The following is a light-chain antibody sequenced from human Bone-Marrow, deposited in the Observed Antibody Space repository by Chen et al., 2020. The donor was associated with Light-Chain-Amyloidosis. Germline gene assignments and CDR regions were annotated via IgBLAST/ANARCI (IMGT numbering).Light chain of an antibody. V-gene: IGLV3-21*02. CDR3: EVWDRSSDRPV. Sequence: SYVLTQPSSVSGAPGHTATIACGGNNIGSTSVHWYQQTPGQAPLLVVYDDSDRTSGIPSRLYGSNSGSPATLTIRRVEAREEADYYCEVWDRSSDRPVFGGGTNLTVL. CDR2: DDS. J-gene: IGLJ3*02. CDR1: NIGSTS.